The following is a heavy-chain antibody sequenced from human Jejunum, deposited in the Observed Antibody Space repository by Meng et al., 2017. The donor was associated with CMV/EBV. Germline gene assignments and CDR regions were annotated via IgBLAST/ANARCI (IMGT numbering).Heavy chain of an antibody. J-gene: IGHJ4*02. CDR1: RVSFSEYG. Sequence: AAYRVSFSEYGMYWVRQAPGKGLDWVSFIRYEGGEEYYGDSVTGRFNVSRDNVKNRLYLQMYSLRVEDKAVYYCFGGGMYPGGDYWGQGTLVTVSS. CDR3: FGGGMYPGGDY. V-gene: IGHV3-30*02. CDR2: IRYEGGEE. D-gene: IGHD1-26*01.